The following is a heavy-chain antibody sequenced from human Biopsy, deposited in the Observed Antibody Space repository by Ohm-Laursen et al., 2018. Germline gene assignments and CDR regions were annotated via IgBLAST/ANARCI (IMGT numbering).Heavy chain of an antibody. CDR2: IIAVSGLV. J-gene: IGHJ4*02. V-gene: IGHV1-69*17. CDR3: ATPFQYYDSWGGYPPFDH. Sequence: GSSVKVSCKASGGTFSNYAISWVRLVPGEGLEWMGGIIAVSGLVNYAPKFQGRVSITADKSTTTASMELSNLKSEDTAVYYCATPFQYYDSWGGYPPFDHWGQGTLVTVSS. D-gene: IGHD3-3*01. CDR1: GGTFSNYA.